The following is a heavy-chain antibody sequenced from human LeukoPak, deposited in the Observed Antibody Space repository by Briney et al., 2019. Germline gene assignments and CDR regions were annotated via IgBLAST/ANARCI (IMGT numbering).Heavy chain of an antibody. CDR3: ARTGDYVPYNAFDI. Sequence: GSVKVSCKASGYTFTSYGISWVRQAPEQGLEWMGWISSYNGNTNYPLKLQGRVTMTTDSSTSTAYMELRSLRSDDTAVYYCARTGDYVPYNAFDIWGQGTMVTVSS. CDR1: GYTFTSYG. CDR2: ISSYNGNT. D-gene: IGHD4-17*01. V-gene: IGHV1-18*01. J-gene: IGHJ3*02.